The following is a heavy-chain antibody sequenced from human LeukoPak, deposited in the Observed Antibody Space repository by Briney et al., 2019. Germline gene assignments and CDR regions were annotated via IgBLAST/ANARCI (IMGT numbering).Heavy chain of an antibody. CDR1: GYSISSGYY. CDR3: ARPTVSYYYYYMDV. D-gene: IGHD4-11*01. J-gene: IGHJ6*03. V-gene: IGHV4-38-2*02. CDR2: IYHSGST. Sequence: PSETLSLTCTVSGYSISSGYYWGWIRQPPGKGLEWIGSIYHSGSTYYNPSLKSRVTISVDTPKNQFSLKLSSVTAADTAVYYCARPTVSYYYYYMDVWGKGTTVTVSS.